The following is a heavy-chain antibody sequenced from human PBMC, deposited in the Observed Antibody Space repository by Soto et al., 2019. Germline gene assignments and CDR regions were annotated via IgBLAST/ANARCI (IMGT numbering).Heavy chain of an antibody. Sequence: EVQLVESGGGLVQPGVSLRLSCAASGFTFSSSWMTWARQAPGKGLEWLANIKEDGREKYYVDSVRGRFTISRDNAKNSVYVELNSLRGDDRAVYYCARDVYYYATDVWGQGSTVTVSS. V-gene: IGHV3-7*03. CDR2: IKEDGREK. CDR1: GFTFSSSW. CDR3: ARDVYYYATDV. J-gene: IGHJ6*02.